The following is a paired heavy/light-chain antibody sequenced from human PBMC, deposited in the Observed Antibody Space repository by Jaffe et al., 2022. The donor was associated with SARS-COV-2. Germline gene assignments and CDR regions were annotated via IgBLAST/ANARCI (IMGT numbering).Heavy chain of an antibody. V-gene: IGHV4-38-2*02. D-gene: IGHD3-10*01. CDR3: AREGKYYGSGSYYWLDF. CDR2: IYRSGST. Sequence: QVQLQQSGPGLVKPSETLSLTCTVSGYSISSGYYWGWIRQPPGKGLEWIGSIYRSGSTYYNPSLKSRVTISVDTSKNQFSLKLSSVTAADTAVYYCAREGKYYGSGSYYWLDFWGQGTLVTVSS. CDR1: GYSISSGYY. J-gene: IGHJ4*02.
Light chain of an antibody. Sequence: SSELTQDPAVSVALGQTVRITCQGESLRSSYASWYQQKPGQAPVLVIYGKNNRPSGISDRFSGSSSGSTASLTITGAQAEDEADYYCNTRDSSDDRVFGGGTKLTVL. CDR3: NTRDSSDDRV. CDR2: GKN. J-gene: IGLJ3*02. CDR1: SLRSSY. V-gene: IGLV3-19*01.